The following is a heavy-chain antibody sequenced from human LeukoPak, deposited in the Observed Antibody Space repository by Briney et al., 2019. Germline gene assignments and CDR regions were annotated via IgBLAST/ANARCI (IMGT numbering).Heavy chain of an antibody. Sequence: GGSLRLSCAASGFTFSSYAMSWVRQAPGKGLEWVSAISGSGGSTYYADSVKGRFTISRDNSKNTLYLQMNSLRAEDTAVYCCAKDGSVTTVKYYYYGMDVWGQGTTVTVSS. J-gene: IGHJ6*02. CDR2: ISGSGGST. CDR1: GFTFSSYA. V-gene: IGHV3-23*01. CDR3: AKDGSVTTVKYYYYGMDV. D-gene: IGHD4-17*01.